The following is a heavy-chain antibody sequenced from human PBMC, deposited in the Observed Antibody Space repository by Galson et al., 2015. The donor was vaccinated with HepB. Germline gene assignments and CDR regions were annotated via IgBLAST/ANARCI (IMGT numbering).Heavy chain of an antibody. D-gene: IGHD6-13*01. Sequence: SLRLSCAASGFSFSSHWMTWFRQAPGKGLEWVANIKEDGSMINYVDSVKGRFTISRDNTKSSLFLQMNSLRAEDSAVYHCARIVAEDESFDCWGRGTLVTVSS. V-gene: IGHV3-7*01. CDR3: ARIVAEDESFDC. CDR2: IKEDGSMI. CDR1: GFSFSSHW. J-gene: IGHJ4*02.